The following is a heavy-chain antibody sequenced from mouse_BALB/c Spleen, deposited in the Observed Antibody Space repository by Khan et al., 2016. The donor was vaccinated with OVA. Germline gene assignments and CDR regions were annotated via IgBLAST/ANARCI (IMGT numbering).Heavy chain of an antibody. D-gene: IGHD2-10*02. CDR2: INPSTGYT. CDR3: SRRGLYGLFAY. J-gene: IGHJ3*01. Sequence: QVQLQQSGADLAKPGASLKMSCTASGYTFTTYWIHWIQQRPGQGLEWIGYINPSTGYTAYNQNFKDKATLTADESSSPAYMQLNSLTSADSAVYDCSRRGLYGLFAYWGQGTLVTVSA. V-gene: IGHV1-7*01. CDR1: GYTFTTYW.